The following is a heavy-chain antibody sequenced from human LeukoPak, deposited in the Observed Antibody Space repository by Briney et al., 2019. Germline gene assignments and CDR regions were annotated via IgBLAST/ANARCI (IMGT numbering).Heavy chain of an antibody. D-gene: IGHD3-10*01. J-gene: IGHJ5*02. CDR3: ARDYYGLNWFDP. CDR1: GFTFSSYA. V-gene: IGHV3-30*04. CDR2: ISYDGSNK. Sequence: GGSLRLSCAASGFTFSSYAMHWVRQAPGKGLEWVVVISYDGSNKYYAVSVKGRFTISRYNSKNTLYLQMNSLRAEDTAVYDCARDYYGLNWFDPWGQGTLVTVSS.